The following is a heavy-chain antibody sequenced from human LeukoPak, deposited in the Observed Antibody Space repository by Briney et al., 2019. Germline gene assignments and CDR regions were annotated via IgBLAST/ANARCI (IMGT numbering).Heavy chain of an antibody. D-gene: IGHD5-12*01. J-gene: IGHJ5*02. CDR3: ARGGLRYWFDP. Sequence: SETLSLTCTVSGGSISSGGYYWSWIRQPPGKGLEWIGYIYHSGSTYYNPSLKSRVTISVDTSKNQFSLKLSSVTAADTAVYYCARGGLRYWFDPWGQGTLVTVSS. CDR2: IYHSGST. CDR1: GGSISSGGYY. V-gene: IGHV4-30-2*01.